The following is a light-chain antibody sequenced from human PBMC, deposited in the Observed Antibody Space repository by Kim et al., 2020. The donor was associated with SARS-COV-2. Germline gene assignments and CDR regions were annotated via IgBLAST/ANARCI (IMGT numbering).Light chain of an antibody. Sequence: DIQMTQSPSSLSASVGDRVTITCRASQGISKDLAWYQQKLGNAPKLLIFAASALQSGVPTRFSGSGSGTDFTLTISSLQPEDVATYYCQKYNGAPWTFGQGTKVEI. CDR1: QGISKD. CDR2: AAS. V-gene: IGKV1-27*01. CDR3: QKYNGAPWT. J-gene: IGKJ1*01.